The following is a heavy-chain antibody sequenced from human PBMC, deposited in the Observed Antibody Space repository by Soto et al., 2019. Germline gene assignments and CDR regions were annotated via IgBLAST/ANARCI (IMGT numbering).Heavy chain of an antibody. CDR1: GGTFSSYT. V-gene: IGHV1-69*02. CDR2: IIPILGIA. Sequence: SVKVSCKASGGTFSSYTISWVRQAPGQGLEWMGRIIPILGIANYAQKFQGSVTITADKSTSTAYMELSSLRSEDTAVYYCATRDGYNWYYYYGMDVWGQGTTVTVSS. D-gene: IGHD5-12*01. J-gene: IGHJ6*02. CDR3: ATRDGYNWYYYYGMDV.